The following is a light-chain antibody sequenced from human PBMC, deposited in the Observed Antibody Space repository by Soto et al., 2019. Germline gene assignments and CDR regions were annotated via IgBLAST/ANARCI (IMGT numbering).Light chain of an antibody. CDR3: QQYNNWPLT. Sequence: EIVMTQSPATLSVSPGERATLSCRASQTINSNLAWFQQKPGQAPRLLIYGASTRVTGIPARFSGSESGTEFTLTISSLESEDFAVYYCQQYNNWPLTFGGGTKVEIK. CDR2: GAS. J-gene: IGKJ4*01. V-gene: IGKV3-15*01. CDR1: QTINSN.